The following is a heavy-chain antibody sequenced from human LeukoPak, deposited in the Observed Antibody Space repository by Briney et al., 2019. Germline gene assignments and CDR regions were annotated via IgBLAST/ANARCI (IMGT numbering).Heavy chain of an antibody. Sequence: PGGSLKLSCAASGFTFSGSAMHWVRQASGKGLEWVGRIRSKANSYATAYAASVKGRFTISRDDSKNTAYLQMNSLKTEDTAVYYCTSHRDSSIAARPINDYWGQGTLVTVSS. D-gene: IGHD6-6*01. CDR3: TSHRDSSIAARPINDY. J-gene: IGHJ4*02. CDR1: GFTFSGSA. V-gene: IGHV3-73*01. CDR2: IRSKANSYAT.